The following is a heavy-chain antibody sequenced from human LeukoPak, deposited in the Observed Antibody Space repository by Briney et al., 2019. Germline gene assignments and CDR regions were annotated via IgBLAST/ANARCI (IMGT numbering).Heavy chain of an antibody. J-gene: IGHJ3*02. V-gene: IGHV3-21*01. CDR2: ISSSSSYI. Sequence: PGGSLRLSCAASGLTFSSYSMNWVRQAPGKGLEWVSSISSSSSYIYYADSVKGRFTISRDNAKNSLYLQMNSLRAEDTAVYYCARDKSLVSVRDAFDIWGQGTMVTVSS. CDR3: ARDKSLVSVRDAFDI. CDR1: GLTFSSYS. D-gene: IGHD5/OR15-5a*01.